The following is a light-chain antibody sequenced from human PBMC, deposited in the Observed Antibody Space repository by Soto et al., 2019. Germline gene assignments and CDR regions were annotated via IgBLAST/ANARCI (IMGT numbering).Light chain of an antibody. CDR3: QSYDTSLSGSYV. Sequence: QSVLTQPPSVSGAPGQRVTISCTGGSSNIGAGSDVHWYQHLPGTAPKLLIYGNDNRPSVVPDRFSGSKSGTSASLAITGLQAEDEADYYCQSYDTSLSGSYVFGTGTKVTVL. CDR1: SSNIGAGSD. J-gene: IGLJ1*01. CDR2: GND. V-gene: IGLV1-40*01.